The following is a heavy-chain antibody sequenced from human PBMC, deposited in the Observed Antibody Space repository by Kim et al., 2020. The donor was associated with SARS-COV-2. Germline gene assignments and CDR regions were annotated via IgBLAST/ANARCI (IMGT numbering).Heavy chain of an antibody. CDR2: TYYRSKWYN. V-gene: IGHV6-1*01. Sequence: SQTLSLTRAIFGDSGSSNSATWHWIRQSPSRGLEWLGRTYYRSKWYNDYAVSVKSRITINPDTSKNQFSLRVNSMTPEDTAVYYCARARCMDGYNCYYSDYWGQGTLVTVSS. CDR3: ARARCMDGYNCYYSDY. CDR1: GDSGSSNSAT. D-gene: IGHD5-12*01. J-gene: IGHJ4*02.